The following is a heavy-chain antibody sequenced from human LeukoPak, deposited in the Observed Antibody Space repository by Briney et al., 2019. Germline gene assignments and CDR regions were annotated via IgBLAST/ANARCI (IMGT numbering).Heavy chain of an antibody. CDR3: AREGPYPTARDAFDI. Sequence: SETLSLTCTVSGGSISSYYWSWIRQPAGKGLEWIGRIYASGSTNYNPSLKSRVTISVDRSKNQFSLKLSSVTAADTAVYYCAREGPYPTARDAFDIWGQGTMVTVSS. J-gene: IGHJ3*02. V-gene: IGHV4-4*07. CDR1: GGSISSYY. CDR2: IYASGST.